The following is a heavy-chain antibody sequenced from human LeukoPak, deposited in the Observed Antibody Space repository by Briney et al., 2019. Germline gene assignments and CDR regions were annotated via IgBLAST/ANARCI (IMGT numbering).Heavy chain of an antibody. Sequence: GGSLRHSCAASGFTFSSYAMSWVRQAPGKGLEWVSGISGSGGGTTYYTDSVKDRFTISRDNPKNTLYLQMNSLRVEDTAVYYCAKDRTTAARIFDYWGQGTRVTVSS. J-gene: IGHJ4*02. D-gene: IGHD6-6*01. CDR2: ISGSGGGTT. V-gene: IGHV3-23*01. CDR1: GFTFSSYA. CDR3: AKDRTTAARIFDY.